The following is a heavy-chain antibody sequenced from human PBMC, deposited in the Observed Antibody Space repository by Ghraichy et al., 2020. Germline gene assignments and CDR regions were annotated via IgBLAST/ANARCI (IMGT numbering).Heavy chain of an antibody. CDR2: INHSGST. CDR3: ARGPHSYGYGYYYGMDV. CDR1: GGSFSGYY. J-gene: IGHJ6*02. D-gene: IGHD5-18*01. Sequence: SQTLSLTCAVYGGSFSGYYWSWIRQPPGKGLEWIGEINHSGSTNYNPSLKSRVTISVDTSKNQFSLKLSSVTAADTAVYYCARGPHSYGYGYYYGMDVWGQGTTVTVSS. V-gene: IGHV4-34*01.